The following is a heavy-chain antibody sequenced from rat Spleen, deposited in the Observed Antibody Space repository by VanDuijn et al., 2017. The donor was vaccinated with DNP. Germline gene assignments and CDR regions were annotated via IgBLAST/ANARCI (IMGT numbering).Heavy chain of an antibody. CDR2: INGAGDI. Sequence: EVQLQESGPGLVESSQSLSLTCSVTGYSITRNFRWNWIRKFPGNKLEWMGYINGAGDINYNPSLRSRISITRDTSKNQFFLQVNSVTTEDSATYYCAIQLGVFDYWGQGVLVTVSS. CDR3: AIQLGVFDY. V-gene: IGHV3-3*01. CDR1: GYSITRNFR. J-gene: IGHJ2*01. D-gene: IGHD5-1*01.